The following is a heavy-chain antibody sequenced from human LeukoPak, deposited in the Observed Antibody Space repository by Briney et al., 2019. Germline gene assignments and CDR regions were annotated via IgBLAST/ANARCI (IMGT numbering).Heavy chain of an antibody. CDR1: GGSISSTSYY. CDR2: IYYSGGT. D-gene: IGHD6-13*01. J-gene: IGHJ4*02. Sequence: PSETLSLTCTVSGGSISSTSYYWGWIRQPPGKGLEWIGSIYYSGGTYYNPSLKSRVTISVDTSKNQFSLKLSSVTAADTAVYYCARGGYSSSWSGLGYWGQGTLVTVSS. V-gene: IGHV4-39*01. CDR3: ARGGYSSSWSGLGY.